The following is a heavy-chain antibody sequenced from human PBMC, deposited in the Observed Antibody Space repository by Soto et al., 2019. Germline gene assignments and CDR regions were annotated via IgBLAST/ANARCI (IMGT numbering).Heavy chain of an antibody. Sequence: QVQLVESGGGVVQPGRSLRLSCAASGFTFSSYAMHWVRQAPGKGLEWVAVISYDGSNKYYADSVKGRFTISRDNSKNTLYMPMNSLRAEDTAVYYCARVASRYQDYVWGSTGSMDVWGQGTTVTVSS. CDR2: ISYDGSNK. CDR3: ARVASRYQDYVWGSTGSMDV. V-gene: IGHV3-30-3*01. CDR1: GFTFSSYA. J-gene: IGHJ6*02. D-gene: IGHD3-16*01.